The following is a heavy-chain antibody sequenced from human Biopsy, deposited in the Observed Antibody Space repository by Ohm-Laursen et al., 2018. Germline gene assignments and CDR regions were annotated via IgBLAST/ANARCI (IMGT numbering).Heavy chain of an antibody. CDR2: IYYSGST. D-gene: IGHD2/OR15-2a*01. J-gene: IGHJ6*02. V-gene: IGHV4-59*01. CDR1: GGSISSDY. Sequence: SETLSLTCTVSGGSISSDYWSWIRHTPGKGLEWIGYIYYSGSTNYNPSLKSRVTISVDTSKNQFSLRLNSVTAADTAVYYCARATNSTGWPYYYFYGMDVWGQGTTVTVPS. CDR3: ARATNSTGWPYYYFYGMDV.